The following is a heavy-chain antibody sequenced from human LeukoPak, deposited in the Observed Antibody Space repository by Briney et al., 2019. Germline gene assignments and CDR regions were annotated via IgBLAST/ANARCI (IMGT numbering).Heavy chain of an antibody. CDR1: GFTFSSYA. V-gene: IGHV3-23*01. J-gene: IGHJ5*02. D-gene: IGHD3-3*01. CDR2: ISGSGGST. CDR3: AKEPDERRFLRPGATNWFDP. Sequence: TGGSLRLSCAASGFTFSSYAMSWVRQAPGKGLEWVSAISGSGGSTYYADSVKGRFTISRDNSKNTLYLQMNSLRAEDTAVYYCAKEPDERRFLRPGATNWFDPWGQGTLVTVSS.